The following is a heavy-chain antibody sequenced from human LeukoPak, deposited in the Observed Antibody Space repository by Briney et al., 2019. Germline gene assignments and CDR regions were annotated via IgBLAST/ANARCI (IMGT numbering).Heavy chain of an antibody. J-gene: IGHJ4*02. CDR3: ARDYIVGATLLGY. CDR2: INTNTGNP. V-gene: IGHV7-4-1*02. Sequence: ASVKVSCKASGYTFTTYAMNWVRQAPGQGLEWMGWINTNTGNPTYAQGFTGRFVFSLDTSVSTSYLQISSLKAEDTAVYYCARDYIVGATLLGYWGQGTLVTVSS. D-gene: IGHD1-26*01. CDR1: GYTFTTYA.